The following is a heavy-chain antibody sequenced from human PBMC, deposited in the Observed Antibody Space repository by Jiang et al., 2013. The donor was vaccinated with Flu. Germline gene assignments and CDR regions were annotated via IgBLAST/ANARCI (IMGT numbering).Heavy chain of an antibody. D-gene: IGHD4-11*01. Sequence: GPGLVKPSETLSLTCTVSGGSISSYYWSWIRQPPGKGLEWIGYIYYSGSTNYNPSLKSRVTISVDTSKNQFSLKLSSVTAADTAVYYCARDSGGRATVGVGRYGMDVWGKGTTVTVSS. J-gene: IGHJ6*04. CDR3: ARDSGGRATVGVGRYGMDV. V-gene: IGHV4-59*01. CDR2: IYYSGST. CDR1: GGSISSYY.